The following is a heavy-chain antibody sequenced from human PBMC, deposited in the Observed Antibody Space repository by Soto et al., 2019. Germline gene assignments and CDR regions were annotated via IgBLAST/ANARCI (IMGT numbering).Heavy chain of an antibody. V-gene: IGHV3-30*18. CDR1: GFTFSSYG. CDR3: AKGKLRYYYFDY. Sequence: VGSLRLSCAASGFTFSSYGMHWVRQAPGKGLEWVAVISYDGSNKYYADSVKGRFTISRDNSKNTLYLQMNSLRAEDTAVYYCAKGKLRYYYFDYWGQGTPVTVSS. D-gene: IGHD3-16*01. J-gene: IGHJ4*02. CDR2: ISYDGSNK.